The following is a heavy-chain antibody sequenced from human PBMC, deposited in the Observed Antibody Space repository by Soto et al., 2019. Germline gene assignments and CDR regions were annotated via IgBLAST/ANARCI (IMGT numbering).Heavy chain of an antibody. V-gene: IGHV3-72*01. D-gene: IGHD2-15*01. CDR3: TRERNCDGGNWYWTFDY. CDR1: GFAFSDHY. J-gene: IGHJ4*02. Sequence: HPGGSLRLYCVASGFAFSDHYMDWVRQAPGKGLARVGRTRNKINGHTTEYAATVKGRFTISRDDSQNSLYLQINSLENENTSGYYYTRERNCDGGNWYWTFDYWGQGALVTVSS. CDR2: TRNKINGHTT.